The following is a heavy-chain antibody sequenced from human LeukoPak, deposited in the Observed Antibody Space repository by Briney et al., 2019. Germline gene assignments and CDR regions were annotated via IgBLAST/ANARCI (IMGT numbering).Heavy chain of an antibody. J-gene: IGHJ4*02. CDR2: IKQDGSEK. CDR1: GFTFNSYW. Sequence: PGGSLRLSCAASGFTFNSYWMNWVRQAPGKGLEWVANIKQDGSEKYYVDSVKGRFTISRDNAKNSLYLQMNSLRAEDTAVYYCARAVRYYDFWSGYYLYYFDYWGQGTLVTVSS. CDR3: ARAVRYYDFWSGYYLYYFDY. D-gene: IGHD3-3*01. V-gene: IGHV3-7*01.